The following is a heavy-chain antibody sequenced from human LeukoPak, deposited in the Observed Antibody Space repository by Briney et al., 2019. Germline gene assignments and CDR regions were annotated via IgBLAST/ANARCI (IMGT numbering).Heavy chain of an antibody. Sequence: PAASVKVSCKASGYTFTSFDINWVRQATGQGPEWMGWMNPSSGDTGYAQKFQGRVTFTRDTSTNTAYMELRSLRSDDTAVYYCARGQFPSLRWLQFTYYYYYYGMDVWGQGTTVTVSS. J-gene: IGHJ6*02. D-gene: IGHD5-24*01. V-gene: IGHV1-8*03. CDR1: GYTFTSFD. CDR2: MNPSSGDT. CDR3: ARGQFPSLRWLQFTYYYYYYGMDV.